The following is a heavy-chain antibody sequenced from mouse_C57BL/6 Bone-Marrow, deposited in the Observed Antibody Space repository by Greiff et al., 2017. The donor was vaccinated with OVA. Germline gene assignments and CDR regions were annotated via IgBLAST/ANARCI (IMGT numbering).Heavy chain of an antibody. CDR3: ARGMVTIDY. CDR2: ISYDGSN. CDR1: GYSITSGYY. J-gene: IGHJ2*01. V-gene: IGHV3-6*01. D-gene: IGHD2-2*01. Sequence: EVQLQQSGPGLVKPSQSLSLTCSVTGYSITSGYYWNWIRQFPGNKLEWMGYISYDGSNNYNPSLKNRISITRDTSKNQFFLKLNSVTTEDTATYYCARGMVTIDYWGQGTTLTVSS.